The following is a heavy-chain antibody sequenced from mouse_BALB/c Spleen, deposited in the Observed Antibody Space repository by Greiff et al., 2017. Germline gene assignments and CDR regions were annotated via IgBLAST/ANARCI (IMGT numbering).Heavy chain of an antibody. J-gene: IGHJ4*01. D-gene: IGHD2-12*01. CDR1: GYTFSSYW. V-gene: IGHV1-9*01. Sequence: VQLQESGAELMKPGASVKISCKATGYTFSSYWIEWVKQRPGHGLEWIGEILPGSGSTYYNEKFKGKATFTADTSSNTAYMQLSSLTSEDSAVYYCARWNYYKNYYAMDYWGQGTSVTVSS. CDR3: ARWNYYKNYYAMDY. CDR2: ILPGSGST.